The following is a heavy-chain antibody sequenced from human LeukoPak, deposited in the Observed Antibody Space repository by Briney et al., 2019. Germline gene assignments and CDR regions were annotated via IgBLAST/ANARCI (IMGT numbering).Heavy chain of an antibody. CDR1: GGSISSGGYY. V-gene: IGHV4-31*03. D-gene: IGHD3-3*01. CDR3: ARAIRFGVVIIHPNYFDY. Sequence: PSETLSLTCTVSGGSISSGGYYWSWIRQHPGKGLEWIGYIYYSGSTYYNPSLKSRVTISVDTSKNQFSLKLSSVTAADTAVYYCARAIRFGVVIIHPNYFDYWGQGTLVTVSS. CDR2: IYYSGST. J-gene: IGHJ4*02.